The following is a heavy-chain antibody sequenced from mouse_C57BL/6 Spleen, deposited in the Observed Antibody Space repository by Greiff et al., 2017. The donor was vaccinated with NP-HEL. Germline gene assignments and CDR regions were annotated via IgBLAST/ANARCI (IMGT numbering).Heavy chain of an antibody. J-gene: IGHJ1*03. CDR2: IWSGGST. V-gene: IGHV2-2*01. CDR3: ARPGSSYVGYFEV. Sequence: QVQLKESGPGLVQPSQSLSITCTVSGFSLTSYGVHWVRQSPGKGLEWLGVIWSGGSTDYNAAFISRLSISKDNSKSQVFFKMNSLQADDTAIYYCARPGSSYVGYFEVWGTGTTVTVSS. D-gene: IGHD1-1*01. CDR1: GFSLTSYG.